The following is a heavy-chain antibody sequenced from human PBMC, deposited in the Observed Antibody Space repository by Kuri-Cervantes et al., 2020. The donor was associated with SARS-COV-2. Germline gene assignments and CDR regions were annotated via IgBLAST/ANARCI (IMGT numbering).Heavy chain of an antibody. D-gene: IGHD3-3*01. J-gene: IGHJ4*02. CDR3: ARDVTIFGVVIKGVLDY. CDR1: GGSFSGYY. V-gene: IGHV4-34*01. CDR2: VDHSGST. Sequence: ETLSLTCAVYGGSFSGYYWSWIRQPPGKGLEYIGEVDHSGSTSYNPSLKSRVTMSVDTSKNQFSLKLSSVTAADTAVYYCARDVTIFGVVIKGVLDYWGQGTLVTVSS.